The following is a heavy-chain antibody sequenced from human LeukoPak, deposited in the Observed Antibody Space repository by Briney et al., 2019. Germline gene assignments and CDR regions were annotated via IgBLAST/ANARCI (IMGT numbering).Heavy chain of an antibody. CDR1: GFSVGDHA. CDR2: IRSKAYGETT. Sequence: GGSLRLSCTGSGFSVGDHAMTWVRQAPGKGLEWVGFIRSKAYGETTEYAASVNGRFTISRDDSTNTIYLQMDSLKIEDTAVYYCARGPIYLWLYYGMDVWGRGTTVTVSS. J-gene: IGHJ6*02. CDR3: ARGPIYLWLYYGMDV. V-gene: IGHV3-49*04. D-gene: IGHD6-19*01.